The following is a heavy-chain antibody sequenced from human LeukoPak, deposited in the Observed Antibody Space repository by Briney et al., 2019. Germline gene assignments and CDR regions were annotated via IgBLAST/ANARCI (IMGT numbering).Heavy chain of an antibody. V-gene: IGHV3-23*01. CDR2: IGLRSGST. Sequence: GGSLRLSCAASGFTVSSNYMSWVRQAPGKGLEWVSAIGLRSGSTYYADSVKGRFTISRDNSKNTVYLQMNSLGADDTAVYYCAKLGGYYDNSASRYFDYWGQGTLVTVSS. J-gene: IGHJ4*02. CDR1: GFTVSSNY. CDR3: AKLGGYYDNSASRYFDY. D-gene: IGHD3-22*01.